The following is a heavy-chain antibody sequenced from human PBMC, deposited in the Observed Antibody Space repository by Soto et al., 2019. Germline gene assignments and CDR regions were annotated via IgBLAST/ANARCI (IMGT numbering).Heavy chain of an antibody. Sequence: LSLTCTVSGGSISSSSYYWGWIRQPPGKGLEWIGSIYYSGSTYYNPSLKSRVTISVDTSKNQFSLKLSSVTAADTAVYYCMLGSGWKDFDYWGQGTLVTVSS. CDR1: GGSISSSSYY. V-gene: IGHV4-39*01. D-gene: IGHD3-22*01. CDR2: IYYSGST. CDR3: MLGSGWKDFDY. J-gene: IGHJ4*02.